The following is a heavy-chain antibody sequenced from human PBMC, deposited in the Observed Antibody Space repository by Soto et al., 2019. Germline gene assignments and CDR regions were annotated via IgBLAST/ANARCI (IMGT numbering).Heavy chain of an antibody. CDR3: ARGREQWLKSGPFDF. D-gene: IGHD6-19*01. CDR2: VNHGGRT. V-gene: IGHV4-34*02. CDR1: GESFSGYF. Sequence: QVQVQQWGAGLLKPSETLSLICAVYGESFSGYFWSWIRQSPGKGPEWIGEVNHGGRTNYNPSLESRVTISVDTSKKQFVLQMTSVTAADTAVYDCARGREQWLKSGPFDFWGQGSLVAVSS. J-gene: IGHJ5*01.